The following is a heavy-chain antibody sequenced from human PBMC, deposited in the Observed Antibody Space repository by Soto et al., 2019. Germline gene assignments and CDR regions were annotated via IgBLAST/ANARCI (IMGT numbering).Heavy chain of an antibody. CDR3: AKGVDCTNGVCYRDYYYYMDV. J-gene: IGHJ6*03. CDR2: ISWNSGSI. CDR1: GFTFDDYA. Sequence: GGSLRLSCAASGFTFDDYAMHWVRQAPGKGLEWVSGISWNSGSIGYADSVKGRFTISRDNAKNSLYLQMNSLRAEDTALYYCAKGVDCTNGVCYRDYYYYMDVWGKGTTVTVSS. D-gene: IGHD2-8*01. V-gene: IGHV3-9*01.